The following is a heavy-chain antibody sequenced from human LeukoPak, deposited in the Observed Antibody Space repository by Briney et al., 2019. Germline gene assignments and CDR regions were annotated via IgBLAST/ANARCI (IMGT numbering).Heavy chain of an antibody. D-gene: IGHD5-12*01. CDR3: ARGAKVATILDY. CDR2: INPNSGGT. J-gene: IGHJ4*02. V-gene: IGHV1-2*02. CDR1: GYTFTGYY. Sequence: ASVKVSCKASGYTFTGYYMHWVRQAPGQGLEWMGWINPNSGGTNYAQKLQGRVTMTTDTSTSTAYMELRSLRSDDTAVYYCARGAKVATILDYWGQGTLVTVSS.